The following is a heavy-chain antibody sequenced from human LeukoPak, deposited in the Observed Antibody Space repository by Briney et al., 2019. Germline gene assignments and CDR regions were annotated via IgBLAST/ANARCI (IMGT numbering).Heavy chain of an antibody. D-gene: IGHD6-19*01. CDR1: GYSISSGYY. CDR2: VFRTGTT. J-gene: IGHJ4*02. Sequence: PSETLSLTCTVSGYSISSGYYWGWIRQPPGKGLEWIGSVFRTGTTYYNPSLQSRVTISIDTSKNQFSLRMSSVTAADTAVYYCARDRRAVAGPAFDYWGQGTLVTVSS. CDR3: ARDRRAVAGPAFDY. V-gene: IGHV4-38-2*02.